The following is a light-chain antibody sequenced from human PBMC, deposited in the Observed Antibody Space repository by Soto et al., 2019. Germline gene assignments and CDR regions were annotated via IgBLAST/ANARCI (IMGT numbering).Light chain of an antibody. CDR2: STS. CDR1: SGSVSTSYY. CDR3: VLYMGSGISV. Sequence: QTVVTQEPSFSVSPGGTVTLTCGLSSGSVSTSYYPSWYQRTPGQAPRTLIYSTSTRSSGVPDRFSGSILGNKAALTITGAQADDESDYYCVLYMGSGISVFGGGTKLTVL. J-gene: IGLJ3*02. V-gene: IGLV8-61*01.